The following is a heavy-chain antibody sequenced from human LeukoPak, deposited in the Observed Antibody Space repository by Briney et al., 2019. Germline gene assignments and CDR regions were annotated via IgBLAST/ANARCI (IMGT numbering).Heavy chain of an antibody. CDR1: GFPFNSYY. V-gene: IGHV3-7*01. CDR3: ARSYDSSGYEFDY. Sequence: GGSLRLSCEASGFPFNSYYMSWVRQAPGKGLEWVANIKQDGSAKYYVDSVKGRFTISRDNSKNTLYLQMNSLRAEDTAVYYCARSYDSSGYEFDYWGQGTLVTVSS. CDR2: IKQDGSAK. J-gene: IGHJ4*02. D-gene: IGHD3-22*01.